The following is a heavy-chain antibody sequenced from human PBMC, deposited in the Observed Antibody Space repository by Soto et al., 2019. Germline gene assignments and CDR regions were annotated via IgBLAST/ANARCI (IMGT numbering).Heavy chain of an antibody. J-gene: IGHJ5*02. CDR1: GGTFSSYA. Sequence: GASVKVSCKASGGTFSSYAISWVRQAPGQGLEWMGGIIPIFGTANYAQKFQGRVTITADESTSTAYMELSSLRSEDTAVYYCARDIRAAAASNWFDPWGQGTLVTVSS. CDR2: IIPIFGTA. V-gene: IGHV1-69*13. D-gene: IGHD6-13*01. CDR3: ARDIRAAAASNWFDP.